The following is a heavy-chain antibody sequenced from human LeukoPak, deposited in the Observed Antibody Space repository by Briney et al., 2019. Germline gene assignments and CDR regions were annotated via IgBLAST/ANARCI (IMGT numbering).Heavy chain of an antibody. CDR1: GFTFSDYH. CDR2: ISSSGTTI. V-gene: IGHV3-11*01. D-gene: IGHD3-22*01. Sequence: PGGSLRLSCAASGFTFSDYHMTWIRQAPGKGLEWVSYISSSGTTIYYADSVKGRFSISRDNSGNTLYLQMNSLRVEDTAVYYCAKTPDYDSSGFLEYWGQGTPVTVSS. J-gene: IGHJ4*02. CDR3: AKTPDYDSSGFLEY.